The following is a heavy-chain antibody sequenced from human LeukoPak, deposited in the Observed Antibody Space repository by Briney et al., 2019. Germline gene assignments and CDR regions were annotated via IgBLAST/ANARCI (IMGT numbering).Heavy chain of an antibody. V-gene: IGHV3-49*04. CDR2: IRSKAYGGTT. J-gene: IGHJ4*02. CDR3: TRYGGNSFSY. Sequence: QPGRSLRLSCTAPGFTFGDSAMSWVRQAPGKGLEWVGFIRSKAYGGTTEYAASVKGRFTISRDDSKSIAYLQMNSLKTEDTAVYYCTRYGGNSFSYWGQGTLVTVSS. D-gene: IGHD4-23*01. CDR1: GFTFGDSA.